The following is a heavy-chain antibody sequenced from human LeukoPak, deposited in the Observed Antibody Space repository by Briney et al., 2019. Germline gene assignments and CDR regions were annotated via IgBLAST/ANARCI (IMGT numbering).Heavy chain of an antibody. CDR2: ISAYNGNT. CDR1: GYTFNSYG. CDR3: AGDVTTGIPRGPYYFDY. J-gene: IGHJ4*02. D-gene: IGHD2/OR15-2a*01. Sequence: ASVKVSCKSSGYTFNSYGISWVRQAPGQGLEWMGWISAYNGNTNYAQKLQGRVTMTTDTSTSTAYMELRSLRSDDTAVYYCAGDVTTGIPRGPYYFDYWGQGTLVTVSS. V-gene: IGHV1-18*01.